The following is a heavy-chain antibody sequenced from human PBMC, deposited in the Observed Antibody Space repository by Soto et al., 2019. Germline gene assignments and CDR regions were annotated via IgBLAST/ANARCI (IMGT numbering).Heavy chain of an antibody. CDR2: ISYDGSNK. CDR3: ARDFVPIFGVAAYYYPYGTDV. Sequence: LRLSCAASGFTFSSYAMHWVRQAPGKGLEWVAVISYDGSNKYYADSVKGRFTISRDNSKNTLYLQMNSLRAEDTAVYYCARDFVPIFGVAAYYYPYGTDVWGPGTTVTVSS. J-gene: IGHJ6*02. D-gene: IGHD3-3*01. V-gene: IGHV3-30-3*01. CDR1: GFTFSSYA.